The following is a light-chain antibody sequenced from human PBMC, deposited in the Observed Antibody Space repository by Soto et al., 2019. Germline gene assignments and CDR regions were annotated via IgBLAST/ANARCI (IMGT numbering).Light chain of an antibody. CDR2: GAS. CDR1: QSVRSD. V-gene: IGKV3-15*01. J-gene: IGKJ1*01. CDR3: QQYNNWPPWT. Sequence: EIVLTQSPGTLSLSPGERATLSCRASQSVRSDQLVWYQHKPGQAPRLLIYGASTRATGIPARFSGSGSGTEFTLTISSLQSEDFAVYYCQQYNNWPPWTFGQGTKVDIK.